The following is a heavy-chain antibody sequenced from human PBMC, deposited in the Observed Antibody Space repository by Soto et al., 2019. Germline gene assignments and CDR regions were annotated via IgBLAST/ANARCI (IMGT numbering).Heavy chain of an antibody. J-gene: IGHJ5*02. D-gene: IGHD3-9*01. Sequence: ASVKVSCKASGYTFTDYSIHWVRQAPGQRLEWMGWINAGNGNIKYSQKLQGRVTITRDTSASTAYMDLNSLRSEDTAVYYCARAPIRYFDWLLRDNWFDPWGQGTLVTVSS. CDR1: GYTFTDYS. CDR3: ARAPIRYFDWLLRDNWFDP. V-gene: IGHV1-3*01. CDR2: INAGNGNI.